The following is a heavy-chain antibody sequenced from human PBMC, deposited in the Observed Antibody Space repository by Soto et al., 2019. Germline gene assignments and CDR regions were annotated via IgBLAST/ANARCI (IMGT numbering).Heavy chain of an antibody. CDR1: GGSITRGGYY. CDR2: IYNSGTT. Sequence: QVQLQESGPGLVKPSETLSLTCTVSGGSITRGGYYWSWIRQHPGKGLEWVGYIYNSGTTYYNPSHKSRVTISVDTSKNQFSLKLTSVTAADTAVYYCERAPAPWGQGTLVTVSS. CDR3: ERAPAP. J-gene: IGHJ5*02. V-gene: IGHV4-31*03.